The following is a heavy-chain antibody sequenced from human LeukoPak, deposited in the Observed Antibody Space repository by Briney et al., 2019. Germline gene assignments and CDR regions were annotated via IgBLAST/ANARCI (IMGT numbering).Heavy chain of an antibody. CDR2: IYPGDSDT. J-gene: IGHJ4*02. CDR3: ARSSGSGSSFFDF. CDR1: GYSFSTYW. D-gene: IGHD6-19*01. Sequence: GESLKISCKVSGYSFSTYWIGWARQMPGKGLEWMGIIYPGDSDTRYSPSFQGQVTISADKSISTAYLQWSSLKASDTAMYYCARSSGSGSSFFDFWGQGTLVTVSS. V-gene: IGHV5-51*01.